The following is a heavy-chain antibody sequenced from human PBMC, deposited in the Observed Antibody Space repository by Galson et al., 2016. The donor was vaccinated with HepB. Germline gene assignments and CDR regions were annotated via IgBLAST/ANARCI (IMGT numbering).Heavy chain of an antibody. J-gene: IGHJ6*03. Sequence: SVKVSCKASGYTFSGYYMHWVRQAPGQGLEWMGWITPETGVTNYAQKFQGRVTLTRDTFTSTGYMELTGLRSDDTAVYYWARGNLELNFYYYMDVWVKGATVTVSS. D-gene: IGHD3-3*01. CDR1: GYTFSGYY. V-gene: IGHV1-2*02. CDR2: ITPETGVT. CDR3: ARGNLELNFYYYMDV.